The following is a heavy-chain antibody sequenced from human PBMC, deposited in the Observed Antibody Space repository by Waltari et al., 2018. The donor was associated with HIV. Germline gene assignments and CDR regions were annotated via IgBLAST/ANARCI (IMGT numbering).Heavy chain of an antibody. J-gene: IGHJ4*02. D-gene: IGHD4-17*01. CDR3: IKSPTVTTSRFDS. CDR2: ISYNSGTI. V-gene: IGHV3-9*01. CDR1: GFNFVEYA. Sequence: EVQLVESGGGLVQPGRSLRLSCAASGFNFVEYAMHWVRQAPGKGLEWVSGISYNSGTIAYADSVKGRFTISRDNAKNSLYLQMNSLRAEDTALYYCIKSPTVTTSRFDSWGQGTLVTVSS.